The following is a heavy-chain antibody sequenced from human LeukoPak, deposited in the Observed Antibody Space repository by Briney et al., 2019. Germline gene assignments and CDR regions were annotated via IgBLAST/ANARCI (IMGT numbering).Heavy chain of an antibody. V-gene: IGHV3-30*02. CDR1: GLTFSSYA. Sequence: PGGSLRLSCAASGLTFSSYAMHWVRQAPGKGLDWVAFIRYDGTKKYCADSVKGRFTVPRDNSKNTLYLQMNSLRAEDTAVYYCAKEMNDYVDYFYMDVWGKGTTVTVSS. CDR2: IRYDGTKK. D-gene: IGHD4-17*01. CDR3: AKEMNDYVDYFYMDV. J-gene: IGHJ6*04.